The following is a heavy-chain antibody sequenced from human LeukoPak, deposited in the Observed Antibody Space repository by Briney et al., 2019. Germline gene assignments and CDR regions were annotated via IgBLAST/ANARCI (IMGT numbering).Heavy chain of an antibody. CDR1: GFTFSNYW. J-gene: IGHJ4*02. CDR2: IKQDGSEK. CDR3: ARDTPDSTFDY. D-gene: IGHD2/OR15-2a*01. Sequence: GGSLRLSCTVSGFTFSNYWMSWVRQAPGKGLEWVANIKQDGSEKYYVDSVKGRFTFSRDNAKKSLYLQMNSLRAEDTAVYYCARDTPDSTFDYWGQGTLVTVSS. V-gene: IGHV3-7*01.